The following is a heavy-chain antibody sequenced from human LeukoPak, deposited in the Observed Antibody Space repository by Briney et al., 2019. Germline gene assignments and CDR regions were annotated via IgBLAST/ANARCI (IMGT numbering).Heavy chain of an antibody. CDR1: GDSMSDYF. D-gene: IGHD2-15*01. Sequence: PSETLSLTCTVSGDSMSDYFWTWIRQPPGKGLEWIGYIYYSGSTNYNPSLKSRVTISVDTSKNQFSLKLSSVTAADTALYYCAKDRCSGGSCYSMDVWGKGTTVTVSS. V-gene: IGHV4-59*01. CDR3: AKDRCSGGSCYSMDV. CDR2: IYYSGST. J-gene: IGHJ6*03.